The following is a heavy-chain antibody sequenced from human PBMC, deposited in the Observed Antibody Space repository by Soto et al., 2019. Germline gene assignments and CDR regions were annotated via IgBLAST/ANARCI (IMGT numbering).Heavy chain of an antibody. CDR3: AVRAAALTIFGVVIKEVNDY. CDR2: ISYDGSNK. J-gene: IGHJ4*02. CDR1: GFTFSSYA. V-gene: IGHV3-30-3*01. Sequence: GGSLRLSCAASGFTFSSYAMHWVRQAPGKGLEWVAVISYDGSNKYYADSVKGRFTISRDNSKNTLYLQMNSLRAEDTAVDYCAVRAAALTIFGVVIKEVNDYWGQGTLVTVSS. D-gene: IGHD3-3*01.